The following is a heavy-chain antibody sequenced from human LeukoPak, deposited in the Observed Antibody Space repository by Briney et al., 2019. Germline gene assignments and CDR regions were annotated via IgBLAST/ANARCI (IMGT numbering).Heavy chain of an antibody. CDR1: GFTFSSYS. V-gene: IGHV3-48*01. D-gene: IGHD3-16*01. CDR3: ARWAIVPRGRDHDY. Sequence: GGSLRLSCAASGFTFSSYSMNWVRQAPGKGLEWVSYISSSSTIYYADSVKGRFTISRDNAKNSLYLQTNSLRAEDTAVYYCARWAIVPRGRDHDYWGQGTLVTVSS. CDR2: ISSSSTI. J-gene: IGHJ4*02.